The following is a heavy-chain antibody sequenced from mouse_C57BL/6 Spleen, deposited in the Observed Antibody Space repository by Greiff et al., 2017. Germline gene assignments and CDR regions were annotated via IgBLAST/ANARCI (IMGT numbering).Heavy chain of an antibody. CDR1: GYAFSSSW. D-gene: IGHD2-1*01. CDR3: ARSDGNYPAWFAY. J-gene: IGHJ3*01. CDR2: IYPGDGDT. V-gene: IGHV1-82*01. Sequence: LEESGPELVKPGASVKISCKASGYAFSSSWMNWVKQRPGKGLEWIGRIYPGDGDTNYNGKFKGKATLTADKSSSTAYMQLSSLTSEDSAVYFCARSDGNYPAWFAYWGQGTLVTVSA.